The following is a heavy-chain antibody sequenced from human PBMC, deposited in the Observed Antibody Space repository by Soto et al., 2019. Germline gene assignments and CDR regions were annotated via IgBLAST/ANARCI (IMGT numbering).Heavy chain of an antibody. V-gene: IGHV5-51*01. CDR2: IYPGDSDT. CDR1: GYSFTSYW. D-gene: IGHD6-13*01. CDR3: ARLSAAVGYYYYGMDV. Sequence: GESLKISCKGSGYSFTSYWVVWVRQMPWKGLEWMGIIYPGDSDTRYSPSFQGQVTISADKSISTAYLQWSSLKASDTAMYYCARLSAAVGYYYYGMDVWGQGTTVTVSS. J-gene: IGHJ6*02.